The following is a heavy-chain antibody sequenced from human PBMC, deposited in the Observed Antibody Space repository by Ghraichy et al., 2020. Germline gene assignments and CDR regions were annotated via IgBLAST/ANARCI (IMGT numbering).Heavy chain of an antibody. CDR3: AKEGGRLGEGAFDV. Sequence: GGSLRLSCAASEFTFNGYPMTWVRQAPGKGLEWVSTFGADGRTTFYAASVKGRFTISRNESKSTMYLQMNSLRAEDTAVYYCAKEGGRLGEGAFDVWGQGTMVTVSS. J-gene: IGHJ3*01. CDR1: EFTFNGYP. D-gene: IGHD3-10*01. V-gene: IGHV3-23*01. CDR2: FGADGRTT.